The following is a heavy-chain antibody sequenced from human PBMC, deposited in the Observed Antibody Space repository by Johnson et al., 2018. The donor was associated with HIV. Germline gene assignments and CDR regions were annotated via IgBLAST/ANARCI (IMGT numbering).Heavy chain of an antibody. Sequence: VQLVESGGGVVQPGRSLRLSCAASGFTFNSYAMHWVRQAPGKGLEWVAVISFDGSNKYYADSVKGRFTISRDNAKNSLYLQMNNLRAEDTALYYCARRWELHSNAFDIWGQGTMVTVSS. CDR2: ISFDGSNK. CDR3: ARRWELHSNAFDI. J-gene: IGHJ3*02. V-gene: IGHV3-30*04. D-gene: IGHD1-26*01. CDR1: GFTFNSYA.